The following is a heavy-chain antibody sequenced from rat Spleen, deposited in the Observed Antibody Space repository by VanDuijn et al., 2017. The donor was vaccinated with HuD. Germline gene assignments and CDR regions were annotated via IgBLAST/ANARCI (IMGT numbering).Heavy chain of an antibody. CDR3: ARQGTDNIKSYFDY. CDR2: ISYEGSST. J-gene: IGHJ2*01. CDR1: GLSFSNYD. D-gene: IGHD1-11*01. V-gene: IGHV5-22*01. Sequence: EVQLVESGGGLVQPGRSLKLSCTASGLSFSNYDMAWVRQAPKKGLEWVASISYEGSSTYYGDSVKGRFTISRDNAKSTLYLQMNSLRSEDTATYYCARQGTDNIKSYFDYWGQGVMVTVSS.